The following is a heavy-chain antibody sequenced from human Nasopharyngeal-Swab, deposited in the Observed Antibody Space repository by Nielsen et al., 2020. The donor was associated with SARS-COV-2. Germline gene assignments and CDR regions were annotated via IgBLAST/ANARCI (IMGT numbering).Heavy chain of an antibody. CDR2: IKEDGSEK. CDR1: GFTISSYW. Sequence: GGSLRLSCAASGFTISSYWMGWVRQAPGKGLEWVANIKEDGSEKYYADSVKGRFTISRDDAKNSLYLQMNSLRIEDTALYYCAKSGRSGTQYYFYDMDVWGQGTTVTVSS. J-gene: IGHJ6*02. V-gene: IGHV3-7*03. D-gene: IGHD1-1*01. CDR3: AKSGRSGTQYYFYDMDV.